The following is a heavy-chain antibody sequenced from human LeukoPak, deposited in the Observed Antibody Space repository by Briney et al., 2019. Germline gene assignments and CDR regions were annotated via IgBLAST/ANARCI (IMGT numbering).Heavy chain of an antibody. D-gene: IGHD6-13*01. CDR1: GFTFSSYA. Sequence: GGSLRLSCAASGFTFSSYAMHWVRQAPGKGLEWVAVISYDGSVKYYADPVKGRFTISRDNSKNKMYLETNSLRAEDTAVYYCAREVAAAGVMGAFDVWGQGTMVTVSS. CDR2: ISYDGSVK. J-gene: IGHJ3*01. CDR3: AREVAAAGVMGAFDV. V-gene: IGHV3-30-3*01.